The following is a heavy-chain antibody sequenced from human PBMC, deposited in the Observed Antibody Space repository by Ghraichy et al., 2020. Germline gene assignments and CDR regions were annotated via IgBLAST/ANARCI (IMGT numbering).Heavy chain of an antibody. Sequence: ASVKVSCKASGYSFTSHVLNWVRQAPGQRLEWMGWINAGTGNTKYSERFQGRVTFTRDTSANTVYVELNGLRSEDTALYFCARDTNSNGYYSEGAFDYWGQGTLVTVTS. CDR2: INAGTGNT. CDR3: ARDTNSNGYYSEGAFDY. D-gene: IGHD3-22*01. CDR1: GYSFTSHV. J-gene: IGHJ4*02. V-gene: IGHV1-3*01.